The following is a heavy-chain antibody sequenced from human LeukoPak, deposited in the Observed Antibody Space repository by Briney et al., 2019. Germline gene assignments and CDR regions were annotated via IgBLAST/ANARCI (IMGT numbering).Heavy chain of an antibody. CDR2: ISSDATNK. Sequence: GGSLRLSCVASGFTFSRFAMHWARQAPGKGPEWVSLISSDATNKYYADSVKGRFTISRDNSRNTLYLQMNSLRAEDTAVYYCAKLGQIRHFDFVNWFDSWGQGTLVIVSS. CDR1: GFTFSRFA. V-gene: IGHV3-30*18. J-gene: IGHJ5*01. CDR3: AKLGQIRHFDFVNWFDS. D-gene: IGHD3-9*01.